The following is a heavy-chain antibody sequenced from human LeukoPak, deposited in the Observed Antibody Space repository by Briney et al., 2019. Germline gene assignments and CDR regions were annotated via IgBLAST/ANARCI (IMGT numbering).Heavy chain of an antibody. CDR2: ISPYNGNT. CDR1: GYDFTSVG. CDR3: ARAGSGSGWYFDY. Sequence: ASVKVSCKASGYDFTSVGITWVRQAPGQGLEWMGWISPYNGNTRYVQKLQGRVTMTTDTSTSTAYMELRSLRFDDTAVYYCARAGSGSGWYFDYWGQGTLVTVSA. D-gene: IGHD6-19*01. J-gene: IGHJ4*02. V-gene: IGHV1-18*01.